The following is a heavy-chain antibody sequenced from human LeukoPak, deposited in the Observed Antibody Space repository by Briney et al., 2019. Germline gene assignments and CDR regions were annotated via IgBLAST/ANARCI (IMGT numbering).Heavy chain of an antibody. J-gene: IGHJ4*02. V-gene: IGHV3-21*01. CDR3: ARGYGDGYNYGY. D-gene: IGHD5-24*01. CDR1: GYTFSSYS. Sequence: PGGSLRLSCAASGYTFSSYSMNWVRQAPGKGLEWVSSISSSSSYIYYADSVKGRFTISRDNAKNSLYLQMNSLRAEDTAVYYCARGYGDGYNYGYWGQGTLVTVSS. CDR2: ISSSSSYI.